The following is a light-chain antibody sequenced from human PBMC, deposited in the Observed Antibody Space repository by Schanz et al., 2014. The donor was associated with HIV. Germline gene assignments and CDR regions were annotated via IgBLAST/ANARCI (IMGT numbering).Light chain of an antibody. CDR1: QDIRAR. V-gene: IGKV1-5*03. CDR2: RAS. J-gene: IGKJ1*01. Sequence: DIQMTQSPSTLSASVGDRVTITCRASQDIRARLAWYQQKPGKAPKLLIYRASDLEIGVPSRFSGGGAGTDFTLTINRLQPDDFATYYCQQYNSYSRTFGQGTKVEIK. CDR3: QQYNSYSRT.